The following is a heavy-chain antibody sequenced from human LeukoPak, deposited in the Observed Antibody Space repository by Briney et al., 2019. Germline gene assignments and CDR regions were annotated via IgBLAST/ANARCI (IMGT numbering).Heavy chain of an antibody. V-gene: IGHV3-74*01. CDR1: GFTFGSYL. CDR2: INTDGSST. CDR3: ARERSSSPDF. Sequence: GGSLRLSCAASGFTFGSYLMHWVRQAPGKGLVWVSRINTDGSSTSYAGSVKGRFSISRDNARNTLYLQVNGLRAEDTAVYYCARERSSSPDFWGQGTLSPSPQ. D-gene: IGHD6-13*01. J-gene: IGHJ4*02.